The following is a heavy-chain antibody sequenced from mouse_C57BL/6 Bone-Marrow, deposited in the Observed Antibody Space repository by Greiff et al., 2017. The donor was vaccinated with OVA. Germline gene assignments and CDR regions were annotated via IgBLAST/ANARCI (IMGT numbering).Heavy chain of an antibody. D-gene: IGHD1-1*01. CDR2: ISSGSSTI. CDR3: ARVSHYYGSSCYAMDY. J-gene: IGHJ4*01. CDR1: GFTFSDYG. Sequence: EVQLVESGGGLVKPGGSLKLSCAASGFTFSDYGMHWVRQAPEKGLEWVAYISSGSSTIYYADTVKGRFTISRDNAKNTLFLQMTSLRSEDTAMYYCARVSHYYGSSCYAMDYWGQGTSVTVSS. V-gene: IGHV5-17*01.